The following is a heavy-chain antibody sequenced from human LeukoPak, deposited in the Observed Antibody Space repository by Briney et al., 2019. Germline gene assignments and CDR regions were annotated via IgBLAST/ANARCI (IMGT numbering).Heavy chain of an antibody. CDR2: IYTSGST. D-gene: IGHD3-10*01. V-gene: IGHV4-61*02. CDR3: ARVGYYGSGNNWFDP. Sequence: SETLSLTCTVSGGSISSSSYYWSWIRQPAGEGLEWIGRIYTSGSTNYNPSLKSRVTISVDTSKNQFSLKLSSVTAADTAVYYCARVGYYGSGNNWFDPWGQGTLVTVSS. CDR1: GGSISSSSYY. J-gene: IGHJ5*02.